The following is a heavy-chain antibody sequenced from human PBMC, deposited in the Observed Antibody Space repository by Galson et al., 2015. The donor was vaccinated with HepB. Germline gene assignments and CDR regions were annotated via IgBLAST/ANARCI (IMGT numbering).Heavy chain of an antibody. CDR2: IDPADSST. J-gene: IGHJ6*03. CDR1: GYSFTSYW. D-gene: IGHD3-3*01. V-gene: IGHV5-10-1*01. CDR3: ARQQSDFWSGSSYFYYMHV. Sequence: SGAEVKKPGESLRISCKGSGYSFTSYWITWVRQMPGKGLEWMGTIDPADSSTTYSLSFQGHVIISADKTTKTAYLHWSSLRASDSATYYCARQQSDFWSGSSYFYYMHVWGKGTTVTVSS.